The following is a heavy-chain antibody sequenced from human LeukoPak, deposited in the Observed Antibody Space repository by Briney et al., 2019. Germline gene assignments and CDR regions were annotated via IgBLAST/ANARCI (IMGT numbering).Heavy chain of an antibody. CDR3: ARGVPYFDPSGDIYIDAFDI. D-gene: IGHD2-15*01. CDR1: GGSINDYY. J-gene: IGHJ3*02. Sequence: PSETLSLTCTVSGGSINDYYWTWSRQTPGKRLEWLGYIHSNGNTSYSPSLKRRVIMSVDTSKNHCSLRLSSVTTADTAVYYCARGVPYFDPSGDIYIDAFDIRGQGTMVTVSS. CDR2: IHSNGNT. V-gene: IGHV4-59*01.